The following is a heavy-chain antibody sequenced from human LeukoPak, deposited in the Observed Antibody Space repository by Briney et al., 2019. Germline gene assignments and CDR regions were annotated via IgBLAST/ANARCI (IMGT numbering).Heavy chain of an antibody. J-gene: IGHJ3*02. D-gene: IGHD2/OR15-2a*01. V-gene: IGHV1-69*01. CDR2: IIPIFGTA. CDR3: ARDRHVTFLYGRRADDAFDI. Sequence: SVKVSCKASGGTFSSYAISWVRQAPGQGLEWMGGIIPIFGTANYAQKFQGRVTITADESTSTAYMELSSLRSEDAAVYYCARDRHVTFLYGRRADDAFDIWGQGTMVTVSS. CDR1: GGTFSSYA.